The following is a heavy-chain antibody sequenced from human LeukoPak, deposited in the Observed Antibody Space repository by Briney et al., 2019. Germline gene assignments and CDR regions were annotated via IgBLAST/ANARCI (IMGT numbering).Heavy chain of an antibody. CDR2: IKQDGSEK. J-gene: IGHJ6*03. CDR3: ARDPSPRTSYYYYYMDV. D-gene: IGHD2-2*01. V-gene: IGHV3-7*01. CDR1: GFTFSSYW. Sequence: GGSLRLSCAASGFTFSSYWMSWVRQAPGKGLEWVANIKQDGSEKYYVDSVKGRFTISRDNAKNSLYLQMNSLRAEDTAVYYCARDPSPRTSYYYYYMDVWGKGTTVTVSS.